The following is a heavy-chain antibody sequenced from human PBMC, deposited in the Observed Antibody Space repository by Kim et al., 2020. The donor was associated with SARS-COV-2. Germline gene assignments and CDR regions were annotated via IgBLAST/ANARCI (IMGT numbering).Heavy chain of an antibody. V-gene: IGHV3-11*01. Sequence: YYADSGKGRFAISKDKAKNSLFLQMSGLRVEDTAIYYCARESSSSSSFDYWGQGTLVSVSS. D-gene: IGHD6-6*01. CDR3: ARESSSSSSFDY. J-gene: IGHJ4*02.